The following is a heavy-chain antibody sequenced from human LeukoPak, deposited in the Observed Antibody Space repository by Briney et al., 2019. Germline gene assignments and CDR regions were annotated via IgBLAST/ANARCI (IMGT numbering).Heavy chain of an antibody. Sequence: GRSLRLSCAASGITFSPHIMCWVRQAPGKGLEWVTTISSDGTKEYYADSVKGRFTISRDNSKNTLSLQMSSLRAEDTAMYYCATAPHGMDVWGHGTTVTVSS. V-gene: IGHV3-30*03. CDR3: ATAPHGMDV. CDR2: ISSDGTKE. CDR1: GITFSPHI. J-gene: IGHJ6*02.